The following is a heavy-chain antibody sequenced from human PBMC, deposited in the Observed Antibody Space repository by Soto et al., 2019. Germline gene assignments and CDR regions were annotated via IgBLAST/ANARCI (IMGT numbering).Heavy chain of an antibody. CDR2: IIPIFGTA. V-gene: IGHV1-69*01. J-gene: IGHJ4*02. Sequence: QVQLVQSGAEVKKPGSSVKVSCKASGGTFSSYAISWVRQAPGQGLEWMGGIIPIFGTANYAQKFQGRVTITADESTGTAYMELSSLRSEDTAVYYCASQRRWAEVLAQFDYWGQGTLVTVSS. CDR3: ASQRRWAEVLAQFDY. CDR1: GGTFSSYA.